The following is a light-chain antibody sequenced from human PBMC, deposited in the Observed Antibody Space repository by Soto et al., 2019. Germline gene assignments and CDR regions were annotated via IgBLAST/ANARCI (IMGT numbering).Light chain of an antibody. Sequence: QSVLTQPASVSGSPGQSITISCTGTSSDVGGYNYVSWYQQHPGKAPKLMIYDVSNRPSGVSNRFSGSKSDNTASLTISGLQAEDEADYYCSSYTSSSLDVFGTGTKLTVL. CDR1: SSDVGGYNY. CDR2: DVS. CDR3: SSYTSSSLDV. J-gene: IGLJ1*01. V-gene: IGLV2-14*01.